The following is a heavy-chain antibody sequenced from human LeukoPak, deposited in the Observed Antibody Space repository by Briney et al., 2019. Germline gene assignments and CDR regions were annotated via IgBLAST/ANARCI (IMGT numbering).Heavy chain of an antibody. Sequence: GGALRLSCAASGFTFSSYSMDWVRQAPGKGLEWVSSISSSSRYIYYADSVKGRFTISRDNAKNSLYLQMNSLRAEDTAVYYCARVALKYCSSTSCYAGDYWGQGTLVTVSS. CDR3: ARVALKYCSSTSCYAGDY. CDR1: GFTFSSYS. J-gene: IGHJ4*02. V-gene: IGHV3-21*01. D-gene: IGHD2-2*01. CDR2: ISSSSRYI.